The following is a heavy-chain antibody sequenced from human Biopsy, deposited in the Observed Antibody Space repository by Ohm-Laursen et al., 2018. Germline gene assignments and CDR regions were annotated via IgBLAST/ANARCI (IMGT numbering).Heavy chain of an antibody. V-gene: IGHV4-39*01. CDR1: GGSISSRNHY. CDR3: ARHSLDDFWSGAHYYFDY. CDR2: VYYSGST. Sequence: SDTLSLTCCVSGGSISSRNHYWGWLRQPPGKGLEWIGHVYYSGSTFYNSSLESRVTVSVDTSKIQFHLRLTSMSASDTAVYYCARHSLDDFWSGAHYYFDYWGLGTLVTVSS. D-gene: IGHD3-3*01. J-gene: IGHJ4*02.